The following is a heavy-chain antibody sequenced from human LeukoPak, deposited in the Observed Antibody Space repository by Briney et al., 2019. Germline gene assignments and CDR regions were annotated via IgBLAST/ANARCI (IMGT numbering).Heavy chain of an antibody. Sequence: PGGSLRLSCAASGFTFSSDSMNWVRQAPGKGLEWVSYISSSSSTIYYADSVKGRFTISRDNSKNTLYLQMNSLRAEDTAVYYCANGGYAGDYWGQGTLVTVSS. CDR3: ANGGYAGDY. CDR1: GFTFSSDS. V-gene: IGHV3-48*01. D-gene: IGHD3-16*01. CDR2: ISSSSSTI. J-gene: IGHJ4*02.